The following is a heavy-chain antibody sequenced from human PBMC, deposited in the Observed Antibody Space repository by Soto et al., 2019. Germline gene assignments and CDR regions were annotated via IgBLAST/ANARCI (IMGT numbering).Heavy chain of an antibody. Sequence: PGGYLRLACADSGLTFSNAWMNWVRQAPGKGLEWVGRIKSKTHGGTTDYAAPVKGRFTISRDDSKNTLYLQMNSLKTEDTAVYYCTTDKYYYGKGYYYGFVYWRQGTLDIVYS. CDR3: TTDKYYYGKGYYYGFVY. J-gene: IGHJ4*02. V-gene: IGHV3-15*07. CDR1: GLTFSNAW. CDR2: IKSKTHGGTT. D-gene: IGHD3-10*01.